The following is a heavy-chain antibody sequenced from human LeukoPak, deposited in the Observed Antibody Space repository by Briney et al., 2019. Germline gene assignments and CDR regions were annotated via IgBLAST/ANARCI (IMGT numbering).Heavy chain of an antibody. V-gene: IGHV1-69*05. D-gene: IGHD2-2*01. CDR3: ARDVGGGVVVPAANWFDP. J-gene: IGHJ5*02. Sequence: ASVKVSCKASGGTFSSYAISWVRQAPGQGLEWMGGIIPIFGTANYAQKFQGRVTITTDESTSTAYKELSSLRSEGTAVYYCARDVGGGVVVPAANWFDPWGQGTLVTVSS. CDR2: IIPIFGTA. CDR1: GGTFSSYA.